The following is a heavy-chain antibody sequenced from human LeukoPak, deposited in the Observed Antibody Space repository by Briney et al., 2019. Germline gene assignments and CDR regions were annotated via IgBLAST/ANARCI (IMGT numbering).Heavy chain of an antibody. D-gene: IGHD5-12*01. CDR1: GFTFDDYA. Sequence: GGSLRLSCAASGFTFDDYAMHWVRQAPGKGLEWVSGISWSSGSIGYADSVKGRFTISRDNAKNSLYLQMNSLRAEDTALYYCAKDISVDIVATTPNAFDIWGQGTMVTVSS. CDR3: AKDISVDIVATTPNAFDI. CDR2: ISWSSGSI. J-gene: IGHJ3*02. V-gene: IGHV3-9*01.